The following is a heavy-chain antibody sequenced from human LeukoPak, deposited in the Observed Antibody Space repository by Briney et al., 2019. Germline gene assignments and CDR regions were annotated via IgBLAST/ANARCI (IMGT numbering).Heavy chain of an antibody. V-gene: IGHV3-23*01. J-gene: IGHJ4*02. CDR1: GFAFSGYA. CDR2: IGARGDVT. D-gene: IGHD1-26*01. CDR3: AKVHYTASFPGSFPGRNYFDS. Sequence: PGESLRLSCTVSGFAFSGYAMSWVRQAPGKGPEWVSSIGARGDVTYSADSVKGRFTISRDNSKRTLFLQMNSLRAEDTAVYYCAKVHYTASFPGSFPGRNYFDSWGQGSLVTVSS.